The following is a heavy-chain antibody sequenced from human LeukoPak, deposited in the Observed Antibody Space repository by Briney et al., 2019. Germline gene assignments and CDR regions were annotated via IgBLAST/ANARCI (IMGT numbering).Heavy chain of an antibody. D-gene: IGHD3-3*01. CDR2: INSDGSST. V-gene: IGHV3-74*01. Sequence: GGSLRLSCAASGFTFSSDWMHWVRQAPGKGLVWVSRINSDGSSTSYADSVKGRFTISRDNAKNSLYLQMNSLRAEDTAVYYCARADYDFWSGPIGGFDYWGQGTPVTVSS. CDR1: GFTFSSDW. J-gene: IGHJ4*02. CDR3: ARADYDFWSGPIGGFDY.